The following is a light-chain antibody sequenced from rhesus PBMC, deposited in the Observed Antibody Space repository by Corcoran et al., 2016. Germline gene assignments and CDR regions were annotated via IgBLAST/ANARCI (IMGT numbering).Light chain of an antibody. CDR1: QGISSW. V-gene: IGKV1-22*01. J-gene: IGKJ1*01. CDR2: KAS. Sequence: DIQMTQSPSSLSASVGDTVTITCRASQGISSWLAWYPQKPGKAPKLLINKASSLQSGVPSRFSGSGSGTDCTLTISSLRSEDFATYSCQQHSSRPWTFGQGTKVEIK. CDR3: QQHSSRPWT.